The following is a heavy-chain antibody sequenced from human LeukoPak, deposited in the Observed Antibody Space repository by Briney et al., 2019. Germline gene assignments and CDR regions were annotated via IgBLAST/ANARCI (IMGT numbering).Heavy chain of an antibody. CDR1: GGSISSYY. Sequence: SETLSLTCTVSGGSISSYYWSWIRQPPGKGLEWIGYIYYSGSTNYNPSLKSRVTISVDTSKNQFSLKLSSVTAADTAVYYCARGSWAVDRGAFDIWGQGTMVTVSS. CDR2: IYYSGST. D-gene: IGHD1-14*01. J-gene: IGHJ3*02. V-gene: IGHV4-59*01. CDR3: ARGSWAVDRGAFDI.